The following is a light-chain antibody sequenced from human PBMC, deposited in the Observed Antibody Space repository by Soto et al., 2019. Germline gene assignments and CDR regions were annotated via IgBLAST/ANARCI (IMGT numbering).Light chain of an antibody. Sequence: ESVLTQSPGTLSLSPGERATLSCRASQSVGSNYLAWYQQKPGQAPRLLIYGASSGATGIPDRFSGSGSGTDFTLTISRLEPEDSAVYYCQQYGGSPFTFGQGTRLEIK. CDR3: QQYGGSPFT. J-gene: IGKJ5*01. V-gene: IGKV3-20*01. CDR1: QSVGSNY. CDR2: GAS.